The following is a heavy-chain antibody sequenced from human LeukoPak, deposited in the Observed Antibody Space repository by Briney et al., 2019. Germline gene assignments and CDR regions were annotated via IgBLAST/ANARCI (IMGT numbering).Heavy chain of an antibody. V-gene: IGHV3-7*01. CDR2: IKQDEGEK. Sequence: GGSLRLSCAASGFSFSSYWMSWVRRAPGKGLEWVANIKQDEGEKYYVDSVKGRFTISRDNAKNSVYLQMNSLRAEDTAVYYCAREASLNYMDVWGKGTTVTVSS. J-gene: IGHJ6*03. CDR1: GFSFSSYW. CDR3: AREASLNYMDV.